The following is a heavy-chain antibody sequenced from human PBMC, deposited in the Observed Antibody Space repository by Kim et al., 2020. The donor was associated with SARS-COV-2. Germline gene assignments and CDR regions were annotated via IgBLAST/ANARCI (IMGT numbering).Heavy chain of an antibody. CDR2: ISRTGENT. CDR3: EGRGRSLDS. CDR1: GVNFNKND. V-gene: IGHV3-23*01. Sequence: GGSLRLSCAASGVNFNKNDMSWVRQAPGKGLQWVSTISRTGENTYYADSVKGRFTISRDTSTNTLYLQMDSLRVEDTAVYYCEGRGRSLDSWGQGTLVTV. D-gene: IGHD3-10*01. J-gene: IGHJ4*02.